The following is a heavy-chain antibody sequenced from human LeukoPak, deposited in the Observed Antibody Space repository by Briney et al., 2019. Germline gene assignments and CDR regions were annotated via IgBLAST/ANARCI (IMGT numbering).Heavy chain of an antibody. J-gene: IGHJ4*02. D-gene: IGHD5-24*01. CDR3: AREGRDGYTLDY. CDR1: GGSVSSGSYY. Sequence: PSETLSLTCTVSGGSVSSGSYYWSWIRQPPGKGLEWIGYFYYSGSTNYNPSLKSRVTISVDTSKNQFSLKLSSVTAADTAVYYCAREGRDGYTLDYWGQGTLVTVSS. V-gene: IGHV4-61*01. CDR2: FYYSGST.